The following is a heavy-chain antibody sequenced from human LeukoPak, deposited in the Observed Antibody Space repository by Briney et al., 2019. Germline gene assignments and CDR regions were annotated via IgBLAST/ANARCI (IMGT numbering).Heavy chain of an antibody. CDR1: GYTFTGYY. Sequence: GASVKVSCKASGYTFTGYYMHWVRQAPGQGLEWMGRIIPILGIANYAQKFQGRVTITADKSTSTAYMELSSLRSEDTAVYYCARCGYSYGNLYYYGMDVWGQGTTVTVSS. CDR3: ARCGYSYGNLYYYGMDV. J-gene: IGHJ6*02. D-gene: IGHD5-18*01. CDR2: IIPILGIA. V-gene: IGHV1-69*02.